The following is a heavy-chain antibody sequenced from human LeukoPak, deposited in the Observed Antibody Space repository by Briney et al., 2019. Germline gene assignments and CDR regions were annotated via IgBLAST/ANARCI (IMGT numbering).Heavy chain of an antibody. J-gene: IGHJ4*02. CDR3: ARELDY. CDR1: GFTFSSYA. V-gene: IGHV3-30-3*01. CDR2: ISYDGSNK. Sequence: GGSLRLSCAASGFTFSSYAMHWVRQAPGKGLEWVAVISYDGSNKYYADSVKGRFTISRDNSKNTLYLQMNSLGAEDTAVYYCARELDYWGQGTLVTVSS.